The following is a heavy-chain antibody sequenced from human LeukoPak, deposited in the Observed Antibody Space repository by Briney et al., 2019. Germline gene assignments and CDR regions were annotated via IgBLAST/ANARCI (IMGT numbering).Heavy chain of an antibody. D-gene: IGHD2-15*01. CDR2: ISGSGGST. CDR3: AKPQDRWYNFDY. V-gene: IGHV3-23*01. Sequence: GGSLRLSCAASGFTFSSYAMSWVRQAPGKGLEWVSAISGSGGSTYYADSAKGRFTISRDNSKNTLYLQMNSLRAEDTAVYYCAKPQDRWYNFDYWGQGTLVTVSS. CDR1: GFTFSSYA. J-gene: IGHJ4*02.